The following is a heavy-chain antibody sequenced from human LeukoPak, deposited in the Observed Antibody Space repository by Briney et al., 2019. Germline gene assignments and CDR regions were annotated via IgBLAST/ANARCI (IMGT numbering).Heavy chain of an antibody. Sequence: GGSLRLSCAASGFTFSSYGMHWVRQAPGKGLEWVAVIWYDGSNKYYADSVKGRFTISRDNSKNTLYLQMNSLRAEDTAVYYCAKDDPEGWYYYYYGMDVWGQGTTVTVSS. D-gene: IGHD6-19*01. CDR3: AKDDPEGWYYYYYGMDV. CDR2: IWYDGSNK. CDR1: GFTFSSYG. J-gene: IGHJ6*02. V-gene: IGHV3-33*06.